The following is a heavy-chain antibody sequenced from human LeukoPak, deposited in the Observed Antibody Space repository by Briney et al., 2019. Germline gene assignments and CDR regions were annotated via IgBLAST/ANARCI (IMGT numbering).Heavy chain of an antibody. CDR3: ARGQTYYYDSSGYTDAFDI. D-gene: IGHD3-22*01. Sequence: SETLSLTCTVSGGSISSGGYYWSWIRQPPGKGLEWIGYIYHSGSTYYNPSLKSRVTISVDRSKNQFSLKLSSVTAADTAVYYCARGQTYYYDSSGYTDAFDIWGQGTMVTVSS. CDR2: IYHSGST. J-gene: IGHJ3*02. CDR1: GGSISSGGYY. V-gene: IGHV4-30-2*01.